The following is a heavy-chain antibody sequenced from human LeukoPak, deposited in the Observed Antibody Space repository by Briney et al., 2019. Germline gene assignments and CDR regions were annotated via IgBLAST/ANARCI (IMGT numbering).Heavy chain of an antibody. D-gene: IGHD5-18*01. CDR3: ARLGGYSYGYSSAFDI. J-gene: IGHJ3*02. Sequence: SETLSLTCTVSGVSISSSSYYWGWLGQPPGKGLEWVGNIYYSGSTYYNPCLESRVSISVDTSKKHFSLRLSSVTAADMAVYYCARLGGYSYGYSSAFDIWGQGTMVTVSS. V-gene: IGHV4-39*02. CDR2: IYYSGST. CDR1: GVSISSSSYY.